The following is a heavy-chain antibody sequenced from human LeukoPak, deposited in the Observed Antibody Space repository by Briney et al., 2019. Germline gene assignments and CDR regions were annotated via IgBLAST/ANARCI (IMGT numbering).Heavy chain of an antibody. CDR1: GYTFTSYA. D-gene: IGHD6-13*01. CDR3: ARGRGYSGTAKSPYYFDY. V-gene: IGHV1-3*01. CDR2: INAASGNT. J-gene: IGHJ4*02. Sequence: GASVKVSCKASGYTFTSYAIHWVRQAPGQRLEWMGWINAASGNTKYSQKFQDRVTITRDTSASTVYMELSSLRSEDTAVYYCARGRGYSGTAKSPYYFDYWGQETLVTVSS.